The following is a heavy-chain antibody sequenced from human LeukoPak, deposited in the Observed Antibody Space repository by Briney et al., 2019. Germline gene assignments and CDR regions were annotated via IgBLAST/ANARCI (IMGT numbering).Heavy chain of an antibody. Sequence: SETLSLTCTVSGGTISRNYWSWIRQPPGKGLEWIAYIDYSGSTNYNPSLKSRLTISVDASKNQFSLKLSSVTATDTAVYYCASLTTVTQGYFDSWGQGTLVTVSS. V-gene: IGHV4-59*08. CDR1: GGTISRNY. CDR3: ASLTTVTQGYFDS. J-gene: IGHJ4*02. D-gene: IGHD4-17*01. CDR2: IDYSGST.